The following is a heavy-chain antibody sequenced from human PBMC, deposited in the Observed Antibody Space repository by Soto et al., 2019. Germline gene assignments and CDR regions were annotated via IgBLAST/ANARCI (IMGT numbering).Heavy chain of an antibody. V-gene: IGHV3-9*01. CDR3: AKSCRGAAGTISDVDYFDY. J-gene: IGHJ4*02. CDR2: ISWYSGSI. D-gene: IGHD6-13*01. CDR1: GFTFDDYA. Sequence: GGSLRLSCAASGFTFDDYAMHWVRQAPGKGLEWVSGISWYSGSIGYADSVKGRFTISRDNAKNTLYLQMNSLRAEDTAVYYCAKSCRGAAGTISDVDYFDYWGQGTLVTVSS.